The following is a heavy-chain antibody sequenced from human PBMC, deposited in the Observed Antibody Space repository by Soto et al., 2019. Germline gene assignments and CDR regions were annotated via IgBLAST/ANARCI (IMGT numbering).Heavy chain of an antibody. D-gene: IGHD3-22*01. J-gene: IGHJ3*02. Sequence: QVQLVQSGAEVQKPGASVKVSCKASGYTFSDYYVHWVRQAPGQGLEWMGWISPKSGGTNYAHKFQGRVTMTRDTSIFPASMEMSRLRSDDTAVYYCTRNAFYYNSSGYHDGFDIWGQGTLVTVSS. CDR3: TRNAFYYNSSGYHDGFDI. CDR1: GYTFSDYY. V-gene: IGHV1-2*07. CDR2: ISPKSGGT.